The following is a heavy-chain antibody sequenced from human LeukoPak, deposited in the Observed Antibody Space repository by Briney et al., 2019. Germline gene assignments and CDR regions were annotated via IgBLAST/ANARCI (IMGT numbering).Heavy chain of an antibody. CDR2: IPSDGTTT. Sequence: GGSLRLSCAVSGFTFSSHWMHWVRQAPGKGLVWVSRIPSDGTTTTYADFVKGRFTISRDDAKNTLYLQMTNLRVEDTAVYYCARVMGLYSSAWELEYWGQGALVTVSS. CDR3: ARVMGLYSSAWELEY. V-gene: IGHV3-74*03. J-gene: IGHJ4*02. D-gene: IGHD6-25*01. CDR1: GFTFSSHW.